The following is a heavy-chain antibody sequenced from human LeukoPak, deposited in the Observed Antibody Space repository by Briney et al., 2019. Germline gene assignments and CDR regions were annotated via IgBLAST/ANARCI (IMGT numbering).Heavy chain of an antibody. J-gene: IGHJ4*02. Sequence: GGSLRLSCAASGFTFSNAWVSWVRQAPGKGLEWVGRIKSKTDGGTTDYAAPVKGRFTISRDDSKNTLYLQMNSLKTEDTAVYYCTTEDNYGDYVDYWGQGTLVTVSS. V-gene: IGHV3-15*01. CDR2: IKSKTDGGTT. D-gene: IGHD4-17*01. CDR3: TTEDNYGDYVDY. CDR1: GFTFSNAW.